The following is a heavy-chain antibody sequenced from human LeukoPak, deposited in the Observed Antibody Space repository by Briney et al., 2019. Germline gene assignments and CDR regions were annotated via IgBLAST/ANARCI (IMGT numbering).Heavy chain of an antibody. CDR3: ARGSGLRRPAGPEAV. Sequence: ASVKVSCKASGYTFTSYYMHWVRQAPGQGLEWMGIINPSGGSTSYAQKFQGRVTMTRDTSTSTVYMELSSLRSEDTAVYYCARGSGLRRPAGPEAVWGQGTTVTVSS. V-gene: IGHV1-46*01. J-gene: IGHJ6*02. CDR2: INPSGGST. D-gene: IGHD4-17*01. CDR1: GYTFTSYY.